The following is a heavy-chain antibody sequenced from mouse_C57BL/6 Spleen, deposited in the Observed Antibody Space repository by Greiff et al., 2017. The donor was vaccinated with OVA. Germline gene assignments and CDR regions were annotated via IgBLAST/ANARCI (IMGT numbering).Heavy chain of an antibody. V-gene: IGHV5-12*01. D-gene: IGHD1-1*01. CDR3: ARHGSSYGGYFDV. CDR2: ISNGGGST. Sequence: DVKLVESGGGLVQPGGSLKLSCAASGFTFSDYYMYWVRQTPEKRLEWVAYISNGGGSTYYPDTVKGRFTISRDNAKNTLYLQMSRLKSEDTAMYYCARHGSSYGGYFDVWGTGTTVTVSS. J-gene: IGHJ1*03. CDR1: GFTFSDYY.